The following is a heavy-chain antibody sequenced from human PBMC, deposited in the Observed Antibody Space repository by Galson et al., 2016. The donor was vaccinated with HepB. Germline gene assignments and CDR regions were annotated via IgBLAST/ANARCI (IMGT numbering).Heavy chain of an antibody. J-gene: IGHJ4*02. CDR3: ARGDGYNFNYSDY. V-gene: IGHV5-51*01. D-gene: IGHD5-24*01. Sequence: QSGAEVKKPGESLKISCTGAGYSVTNYWIGWVRQMPGKGLEWMGIIYPGDSDTRYSQSFQGQVTIQVDKSISTAYLQWSSLKDWDTAMYYCARGDGYNFNYSDYWGQGTLVTVAS. CDR1: GYSVTNYW. CDR2: IYPGDSDT.